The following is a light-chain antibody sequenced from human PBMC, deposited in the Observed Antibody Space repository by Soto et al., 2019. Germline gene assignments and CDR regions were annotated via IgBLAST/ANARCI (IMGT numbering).Light chain of an antibody. CDR3: AAWDYSLNGWV. CDR1: SSNIGSNT. V-gene: IGLV1-44*01. J-gene: IGLJ3*02. Sequence: QSVLTQPPPASGTPGQRVTISCSGSSSNIGSNTVNWYQQLPGTAPKLLIYSNNQRPSGVPDRFSGSKSGTSASLAISGLQSEDEADYYCAAWDYSLNGWVFGGGTKLTVL. CDR2: SNN.